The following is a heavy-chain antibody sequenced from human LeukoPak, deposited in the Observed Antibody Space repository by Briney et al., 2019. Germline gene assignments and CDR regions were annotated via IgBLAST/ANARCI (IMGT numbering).Heavy chain of an antibody. CDR3: ARSGFSTGFYLDF. D-gene: IGHD2-8*02. V-gene: IGHV1-2*02. J-gene: IGHJ4*02. CDR2: IDPPSGTS. CDR1: VYTFTHQF. Sequence: ASVTVSFMSSVYTFTHQFIHWLRQAPAQRLEWMGWIDPPSGTSHYPHKFQDTVTIPRDTPIVTPYLYAHRHTSNYTALCYFARSGFSTGFYLDFWGQGTLISVSS.